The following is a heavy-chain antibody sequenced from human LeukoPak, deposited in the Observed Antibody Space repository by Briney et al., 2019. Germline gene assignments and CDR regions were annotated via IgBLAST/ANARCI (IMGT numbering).Heavy chain of an antibody. CDR3: TGPGYGSPISNFDY. V-gene: IGHV3-23*01. CDR2: ITGAGGGA. J-gene: IGHJ4*02. D-gene: IGHD2-2*01. Sequence: GGFLRLSCAGSGLTFSSSAMSWVRQAPGKGLEWVSSITGAGGGAYYPDSVKGGFTISRDNSKNTLYLQMNRLRAEDTAVYYCTGPGYGSPISNFDYWGQGTLVIVSS. CDR1: GLTFSSSA.